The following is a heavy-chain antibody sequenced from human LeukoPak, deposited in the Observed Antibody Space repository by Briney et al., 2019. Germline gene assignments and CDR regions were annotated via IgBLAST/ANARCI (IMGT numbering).Heavy chain of an antibody. D-gene: IGHD6-19*01. V-gene: IGHV3-74*01. J-gene: IGHJ4*02. CDR1: GFTFSTFW. Sequence: GGSLRLSCAASGFTFSTFWMHWVRQTPGKGLEDLSQIKYDGSDSYYADSVKGRLTISRDNAKNTLYRQMSTLRVEDTAVYYCVRGTSVWSGLDYWGQGTQVTVSS. CDR2: IKYDGSDS. CDR3: VRGTSVWSGLDY.